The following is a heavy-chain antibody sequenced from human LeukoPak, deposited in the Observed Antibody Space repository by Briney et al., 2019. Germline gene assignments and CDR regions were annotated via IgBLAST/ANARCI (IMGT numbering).Heavy chain of an antibody. CDR1: GFIFSNYA. CDR2: ISFDGSKK. J-gene: IGHJ6*01. D-gene: IGHD2-15*01. V-gene: IGHV3-30*18. Sequence: GGSLRLSCAASGFIFSNYAIHWVRQTPGKGLECVAVISFDGSKKYYAYFAKGRFTISRDDSKNTAYLQMNGLRVEDTAVFYCVKRGGGWQGLDGLGQGATVTGSP. CDR3: VKRGGGWQGLDG.